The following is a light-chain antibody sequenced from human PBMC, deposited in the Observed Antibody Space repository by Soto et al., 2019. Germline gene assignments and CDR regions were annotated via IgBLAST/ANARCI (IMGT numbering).Light chain of an antibody. J-gene: IGLJ1*01. CDR1: SSDVGSYNL. Sequence: QSALTQPASVSGSPGQSIIISCTGTSSDVGSYNLVSWYQQHPGKAPKLMIYEGSKRPSGVSNRFSGSKSGNTASLTISGLQAEDEADYYCCSYAGSSTPYVFXTGTKVTVL. CDR2: EGS. V-gene: IGLV2-23*01. CDR3: CSYAGSSTPYV.